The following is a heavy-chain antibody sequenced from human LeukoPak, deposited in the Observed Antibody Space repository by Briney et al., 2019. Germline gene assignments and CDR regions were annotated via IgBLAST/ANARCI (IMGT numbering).Heavy chain of an antibody. Sequence: SVKVSCKASGGTFSSYAISWVRQAPGQGLEWMGRIIPILGIANYAQKFQGRVTITADKSTSTAYMELSSLRSEDTAVYYCARDIVVVSASGMDVWGQGTTVTVSS. J-gene: IGHJ6*02. CDR2: IIPILGIA. CDR3: ARDIVVVSASGMDV. V-gene: IGHV1-69*04. D-gene: IGHD2-21*01. CDR1: GGTFSSYA.